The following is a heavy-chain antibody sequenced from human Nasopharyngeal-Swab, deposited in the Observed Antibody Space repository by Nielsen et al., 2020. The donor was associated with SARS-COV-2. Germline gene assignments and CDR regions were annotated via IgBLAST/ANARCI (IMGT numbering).Heavy chain of an antibody. Sequence: WIRQPPGKGLEWIGSIYYSGSTYYNPSLKSRVTISVDTSKNQFSLKLSSVTAADTAVYYCARDNNYYDSSGYLFFDYWGQRTLVTVSS. D-gene: IGHD3-22*01. CDR3: ARDNNYYDSSGYLFFDY. CDR2: IYYSGST. V-gene: IGHV4-39*07. J-gene: IGHJ4*02.